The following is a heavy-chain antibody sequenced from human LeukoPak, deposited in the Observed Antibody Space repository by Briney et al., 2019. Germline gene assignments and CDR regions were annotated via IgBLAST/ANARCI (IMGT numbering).Heavy chain of an antibody. J-gene: IGHJ3*02. CDR3: AAQWLILGAFDI. V-gene: IGHV3-23*01. Sequence: GGSLRLSCAASGFTFSSYAMSWVRQAPGKGLEWVSAISGSGGSTYYADSVKGRFTISRDNSKNTLYLQMNSLRAEDTAVYYCAAQWLILGAFDIWGQGTVVTVSS. CDR2: ISGSGGST. CDR1: GFTFSSYA. D-gene: IGHD6-19*01.